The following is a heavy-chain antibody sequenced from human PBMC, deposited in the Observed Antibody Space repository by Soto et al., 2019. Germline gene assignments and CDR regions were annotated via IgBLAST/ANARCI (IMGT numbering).Heavy chain of an antibody. V-gene: IGHV3-49*04. J-gene: IGHJ6*02. CDR2: IRSKAYGGTT. CDR3: TSASNCSSTSCYKAGYYYGMDV. Sequence: PVGSLRLSCTASGFTFGDYAMSWVRQAPGKGLEWVGFIRSKAYGGTTEYAASVKGRFTISRDDSKSIAYLQMNSLKTEDTAVYYCTSASNCSSTSCYKAGYYYGMDVWGQGTTVTVSS. CDR1: GFTFGDYA. D-gene: IGHD2-2*02.